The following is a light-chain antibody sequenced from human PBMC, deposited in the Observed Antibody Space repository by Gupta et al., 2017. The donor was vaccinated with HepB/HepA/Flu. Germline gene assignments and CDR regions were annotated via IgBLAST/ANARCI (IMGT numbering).Light chain of an antibody. Sequence: QSALPQPASVSGSPGQPITISCTGTSSDVGGHDYVSWYQQHPGKAPRLIIYDVTKRPSGVSSRFSGSKSGNTASLTISGLQAEDEADYYCTSYTSYKSWVFGGGTKVTVL. J-gene: IGLJ3*02. V-gene: IGLV2-14*01. CDR3: TSYTSYKSWV. CDR2: DVT. CDR1: SSDVGGHDY.